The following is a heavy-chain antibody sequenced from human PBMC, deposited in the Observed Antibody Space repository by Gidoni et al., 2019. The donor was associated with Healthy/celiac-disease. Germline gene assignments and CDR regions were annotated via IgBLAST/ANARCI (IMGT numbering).Heavy chain of an antibody. V-gene: IGHV3-33*01. CDR2: IWEDGSNK. Sequence: QVQLVESGGGVVQPGRSLSPSCAASGFTFSSDGMHWVRLAPGKGLEGVEVIWEDGSNKYYADSVKGRFTSARDNSKNTLYLQMNSLRAEDTAVYYCARDLYRSVEDYWGQGTLVTVSS. CDR1: GFTFSSDG. J-gene: IGHJ4*02. CDR3: ARDLYRSVEDY. D-gene: IGHD3-10*01.